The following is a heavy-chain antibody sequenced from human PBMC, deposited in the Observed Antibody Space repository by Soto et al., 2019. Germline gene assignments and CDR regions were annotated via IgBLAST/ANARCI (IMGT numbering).Heavy chain of an antibody. D-gene: IGHD6-19*01. V-gene: IGHV4-61*01. CDR1: GGSVSSGSYY. CDR3: AGLVVGGWTPFDY. J-gene: IGHJ4*02. Sequence: SETLSLTCTVSGGSVSSGSYYLSWIRKPPGKGLEWIGYIYYSGSTNYNPSLKSRVTISVDTSKNQFSLKLSSVTAADTAVYYCAGLVVGGWTPFDYWGQGTLVTVSS. CDR2: IYYSGST.